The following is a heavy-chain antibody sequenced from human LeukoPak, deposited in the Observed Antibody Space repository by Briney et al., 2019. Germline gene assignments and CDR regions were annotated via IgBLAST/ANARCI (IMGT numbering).Heavy chain of an antibody. D-gene: IGHD6-13*01. Sequence: GASVKVSCTASGYTFTGYYMHWVRQAPGQGLEWMGWINPNSGGTNYAQKFQGRVTMTRDTSISTAYMELSRLRSDDTAVYYCALIAAAGPPLGNWGQGTLVTVSS. CDR3: ALIAAAGPPLGN. CDR1: GYTFTGYY. CDR2: INPNSGGT. V-gene: IGHV1-2*02. J-gene: IGHJ4*02.